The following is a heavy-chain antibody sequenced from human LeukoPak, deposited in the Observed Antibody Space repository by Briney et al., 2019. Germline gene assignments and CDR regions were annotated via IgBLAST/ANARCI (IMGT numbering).Heavy chain of an antibody. V-gene: IGHV4-59*01. CDR3: ATPNPAYCGGDCYFYFQH. D-gene: IGHD2-21*02. J-gene: IGHJ1*01. CDR2: VHYSGDT. Sequence: SETLSLTCTVSAGSISSYYWNWIRQPPGKGLEWVGYVHYSGDTKSNPSLKSRVTMSVDTSKSQFSLKLSSVTTADTAVYYCATPNPAYCGGDCYFYFQHWGQGTLVTVSS. CDR1: AGSISSYY.